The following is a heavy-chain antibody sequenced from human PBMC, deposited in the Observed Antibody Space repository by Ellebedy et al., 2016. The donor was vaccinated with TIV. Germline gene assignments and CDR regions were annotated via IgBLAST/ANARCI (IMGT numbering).Heavy chain of an antibody. CDR1: GYTFTGYY. V-gene: IGHV1-2*02. Sequence: ASVKVSCKASGYTFTGYYMHWVRQAPGQGLEWMGWINPNSGGTNYAQKFQGRVTMTTDTSTSTAYMELRSLRSDDTAVYYCARAGYDFWSGYYTDWYFDPWGRGTLVTVSS. J-gene: IGHJ2*01. CDR2: INPNSGGT. D-gene: IGHD3-3*01. CDR3: ARAGYDFWSGYYTDWYFDP.